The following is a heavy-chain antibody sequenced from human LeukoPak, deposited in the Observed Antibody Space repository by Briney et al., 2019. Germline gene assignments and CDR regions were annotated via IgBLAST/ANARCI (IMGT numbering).Heavy chain of an antibody. D-gene: IGHD5-12*01. CDR2: IKDDGSAK. CDR1: GFTFSNFW. Sequence: GWSLRLSCTVSGFTFSNFWMSWVRQAPGKGLERVANIKDDGSAKFYLASVEGRFTISRDNAKSSLYLQMNSLRAEDTALYYCARDLVRTDSGYDSGPVGYWGQGTLVTVSS. J-gene: IGHJ4*02. V-gene: IGHV3-7*01. CDR3: ARDLVRTDSGYDSGPVGY.